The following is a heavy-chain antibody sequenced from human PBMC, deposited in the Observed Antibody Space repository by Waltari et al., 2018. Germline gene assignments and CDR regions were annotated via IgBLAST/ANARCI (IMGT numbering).Heavy chain of an antibody. CDR1: GDSISNNFF. CDR3: ASDRGRGLYLDS. D-gene: IGHD2-15*01. J-gene: IGHJ4*02. CDR2: VHQSGRS. Sequence: VQLQESGPGLVKPSGTLSLTCTVSGDSISNNFFWSWVRQSPGKGLEWIGQVHQSGRSNYNPSLESRVTVSMDTSKNQFSLKMTSVTAADTAIYYCASDRGRGLYLDSWGQGTLVTVSP. V-gene: IGHV4-4*02.